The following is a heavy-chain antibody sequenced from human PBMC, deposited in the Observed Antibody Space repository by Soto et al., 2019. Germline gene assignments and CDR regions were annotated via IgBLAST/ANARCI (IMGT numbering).Heavy chain of an antibody. CDR3: ARDRDSTPFQFDY. D-gene: IGHD3-22*01. J-gene: IGHJ4*02. CDR2: INAGNGNT. Sequence: PSLKVSCNASGYTFTSYAMHWVLRAPGQRLEWMGWINAGNGNTKYSQKFQGRVTITRDTSASTAYMELSSLRSEDTAVYYCARDRDSTPFQFDYWGQGTLVTVSS. V-gene: IGHV1-3*01. CDR1: GYTFTSYA.